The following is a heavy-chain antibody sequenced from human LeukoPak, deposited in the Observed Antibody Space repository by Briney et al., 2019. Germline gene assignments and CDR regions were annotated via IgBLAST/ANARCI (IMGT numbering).Heavy chain of an antibody. V-gene: IGHV3-53*01. D-gene: IGHD5-18*01. CDR1: GFTVSSKY. CDR2: IYTSGST. J-gene: IGHJ4*02. Sequence: PGGSLRLSCAASGFTVSSKYMSWVRQAPGKGLEWVSVIYTSGSTYYADSVNGRFTISRDNSKSMLYLQMNSLRAEDTAVYYCARSMKRGYSYGYNLDYWGQGTLVTVSS. CDR3: ARSMKRGYSYGYNLDY.